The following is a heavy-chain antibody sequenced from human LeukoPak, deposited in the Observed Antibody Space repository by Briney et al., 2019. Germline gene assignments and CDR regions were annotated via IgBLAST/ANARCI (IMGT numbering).Heavy chain of an antibody. Sequence: SETLSLTCTVSGGSISSSSYYWGWIRQPPGKGLEWIGSIYYSGSTNYNPSLKSRVTISVDKSKNQFSLRLSSVTAADTAVYYCARYCSSTSCYSSLNSFDAWGQGTLVTVSS. D-gene: IGHD2-2*01. CDR1: GGSISSSSYY. V-gene: IGHV4-39*07. CDR2: IYYSGST. J-gene: IGHJ5*02. CDR3: ARYCSSTSCYSSLNSFDA.